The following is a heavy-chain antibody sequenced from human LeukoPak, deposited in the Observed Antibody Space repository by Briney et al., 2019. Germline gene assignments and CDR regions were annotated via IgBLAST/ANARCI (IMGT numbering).Heavy chain of an antibody. J-gene: IGHJ4*02. D-gene: IGHD6-13*01. CDR3: ARDLVPSVAYSRSERALDY. CDR1: GFTVSSNY. Sequence: TGGSLRLSFAASGFTVSSNYMSWVRQAPGKGLEWVSVIYSGGSTYYADSVKGRFTISRDNAKNSLYLQMNSLRAEDTAVYYCARDLVPSVAYSRSERALDYWGQGTLVTVSS. CDR2: IYSGGST. V-gene: IGHV3-53*01.